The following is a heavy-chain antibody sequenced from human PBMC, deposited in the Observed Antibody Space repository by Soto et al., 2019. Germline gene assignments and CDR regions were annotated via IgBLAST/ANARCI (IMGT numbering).Heavy chain of an antibody. CDR1: GFTFTRFS. J-gene: IGHJ4*02. Sequence: EVQLVESGGGLVKPGGSLRLSCAASGFTFTRFSMNWVRQAPGKGLEWVSTISSTSNYIYYGDSMKGRFTISRDNAKNSLYLEMNSLRAEDTAVYYCARESEDLTSNFDYWGQGTLVTVSS. CDR3: ARESEDLTSNFDY. CDR2: ISSTSNYI. V-gene: IGHV3-21*06.